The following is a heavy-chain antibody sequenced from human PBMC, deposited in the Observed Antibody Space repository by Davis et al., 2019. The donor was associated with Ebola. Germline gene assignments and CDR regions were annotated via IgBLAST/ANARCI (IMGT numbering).Heavy chain of an antibody. Sequence: GESLKISCTGSGYSFTSYWIGWVRQLPGKGLEWMGIIYPGDSDTRYSPSFQGQVTISADKSISTAYLQWSSLKASDTAMYYCARRRAAVDTAMVADWYFDLWGRGTLVTVSS. CDR2: IYPGDSDT. CDR1: GYSFTSYW. CDR3: ARRRAAVDTAMVADWYFDL. J-gene: IGHJ2*01. V-gene: IGHV5-51*01. D-gene: IGHD5-18*01.